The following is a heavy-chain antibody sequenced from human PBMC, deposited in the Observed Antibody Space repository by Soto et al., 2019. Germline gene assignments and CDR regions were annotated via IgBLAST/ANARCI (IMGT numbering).Heavy chain of an antibody. CDR3: ARRYIVATGFDY. CDR1: GGSISSSSYY. CDR2: IYYSGST. Sequence: PSETLSLTCTVSGGSISSSSYYWGWIRQPPGKGLEWIGSIYYSGSTYYNPSLKSRVTISVDTSKNQFSLKLSSVTAADTAVYYCARRYIVATGFDYWGQGTLVTVS. D-gene: IGHD5-12*01. J-gene: IGHJ4*02. V-gene: IGHV4-39*01.